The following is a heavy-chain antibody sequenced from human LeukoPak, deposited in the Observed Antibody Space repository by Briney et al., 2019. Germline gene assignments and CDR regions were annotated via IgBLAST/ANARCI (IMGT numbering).Heavy chain of an antibody. CDR3: ARGRGYYYDSSGYQDY. Sequence: SETLSLTCAVYGGSFSGYYWSWIRQPPGKGLEWIGEINHSGSTNYNPSLKSRVTISVDTSKNQFSLKLSSVTAADTAVYYCARGRGYYYDSSGYQDYWGQGTLVTVSS. CDR2: INHSGST. J-gene: IGHJ4*02. V-gene: IGHV4-34*01. D-gene: IGHD3-22*01. CDR1: GGSFSGYY.